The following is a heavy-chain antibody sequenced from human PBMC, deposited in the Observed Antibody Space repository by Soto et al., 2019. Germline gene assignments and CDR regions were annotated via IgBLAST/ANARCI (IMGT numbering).Heavy chain of an antibody. CDR1: GYTFTSYA. Sequence: QVQLVQSEGEVKKPGASVKISCRASGYTFTSYAINWVRQAPGQGLEWMGWISAHSGNTNYAQKVQGRVTMTTDTSTRTAYMELRSLRSDDTAIYYCARIAASGIVHDFDFWGQGTLVTVSS. J-gene: IGHJ4*02. D-gene: IGHD6-13*01. V-gene: IGHV1-18*01. CDR3: ARIAASGIVHDFDF. CDR2: ISAHSGNT.